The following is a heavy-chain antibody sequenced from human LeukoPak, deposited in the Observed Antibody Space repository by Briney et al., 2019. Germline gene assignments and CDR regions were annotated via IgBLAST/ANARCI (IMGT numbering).Heavy chain of an antibody. D-gene: IGHD6-19*01. CDR2: IYYSGST. CDR3: ARAEYSSGWYPDY. J-gene: IGHJ4*02. CDR1: GGSISSYY. V-gene: IGHV4-59*08. Sequence: PSETLSLTCTVSGGSISSYYWSWIRQPPGKGLEWIGYIYYSGSTNYNPSLKSRVTISEDTSKNQFSLKLSSVTAADTAVYYCARAEYSSGWYPDYWGQGTLVTVSS.